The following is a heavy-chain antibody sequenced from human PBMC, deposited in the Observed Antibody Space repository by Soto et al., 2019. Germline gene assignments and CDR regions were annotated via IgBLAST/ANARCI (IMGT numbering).Heavy chain of an antibody. CDR2: ISSDANYI. Sequence: GGSLRLSCAVSGFFFISFKMNWVRQAPGKGLEWVSSISSDANYIYYADSVKGRFTISRDSAKNSLYLQMNGLRAEDTAVYHCAREGFSYGYSQGGGFDVWGQGTTVTVSS. V-gene: IGHV3-21*01. CDR3: AREGFSYGYSQGGGFDV. CDR1: GFFFISFK. J-gene: IGHJ6*02. D-gene: IGHD5-18*01.